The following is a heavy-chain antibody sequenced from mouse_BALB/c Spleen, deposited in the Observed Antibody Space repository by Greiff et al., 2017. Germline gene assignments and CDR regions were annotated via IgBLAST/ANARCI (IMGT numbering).Heavy chain of an antibody. CDR2: IDPANGNT. Sequence: EVQGVESGAELVKPGASVKLSCTASGFNIKDSYMHWVKQRPEQGLEWIGRIDPANGNTKYDPKFQGKATITADTSSNTAYLQLSSLTSEDTAVYYCARGYDGFYNYAMDYWGQGTSVTVSS. D-gene: IGHD2-3*01. J-gene: IGHJ4*01. V-gene: IGHV14-3*02. CDR1: GFNIKDSY. CDR3: ARGYDGFYNYAMDY.